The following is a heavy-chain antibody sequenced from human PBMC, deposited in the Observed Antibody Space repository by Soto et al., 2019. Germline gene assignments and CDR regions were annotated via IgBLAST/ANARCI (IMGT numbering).Heavy chain of an antibody. D-gene: IGHD3-16*01. CDR1: GSSVRDQY. J-gene: IGHJ6*03. V-gene: IGHV4-59*02. Sequence: SETLSLTCTVSGSSVRDQYWTWIRQPPGKRLEFIGYIFSVVRTKYNPSLESRVTISVDTSKNQFSLRLTSVAATDTAVYYCARTLDYGHMDVWGKGTTVTVSS. CDR2: IFSVVRT. CDR3: ARTLDYGHMDV.